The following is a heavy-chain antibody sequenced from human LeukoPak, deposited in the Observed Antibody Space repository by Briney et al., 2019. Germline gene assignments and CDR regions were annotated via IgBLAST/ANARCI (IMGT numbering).Heavy chain of an antibody. J-gene: IGHJ4*02. CDR2: IYPGDSDT. D-gene: IGHD5-12*01. CDR3: ARLKWWLRSATRHFDY. V-gene: IGHV5-51*01. Sequence: PGESLKISCKGSGYSFTSYWIGWVRQMPGKGLEWMGIIYPGDSDTRYSPPFQGQVTISADKSISTAYLQWSSLKASDTAMYYCARLKWWLRSATRHFDYWGQGTLVTVSS. CDR1: GYSFTSYW.